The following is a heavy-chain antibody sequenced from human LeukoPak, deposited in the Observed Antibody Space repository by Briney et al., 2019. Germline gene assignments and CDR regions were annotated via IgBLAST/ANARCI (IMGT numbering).Heavy chain of an antibody. Sequence: VASVKVSCKASGYTFTSFDFNWVRQAAGQGLEWMGWMKSNNGHTGYAQKFQGRVTMTRDTSISTAYMKLSSLTFEDTAVYYCARGPPNWGMVGYWGQGTLVTVSS. CDR1: GYTFTSFD. J-gene: IGHJ4*02. CDR3: ARGPPNWGMVGY. CDR2: MKSNNGHT. V-gene: IGHV1-8*01. D-gene: IGHD7-27*01.